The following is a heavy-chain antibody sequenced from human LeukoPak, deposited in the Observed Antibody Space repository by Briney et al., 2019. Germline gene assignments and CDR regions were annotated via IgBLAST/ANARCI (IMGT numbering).Heavy chain of an antibody. CDR2: IYYSGTP. D-gene: IGHD3-9*01. V-gene: IGHV4-30-4*01. J-gene: IGHJ5*02. CDR3: GTLLTGHFDP. CDR1: GGSFSSVDSY. Sequence: SETLSLTCTVSGGSFSSVDSYWRWIRQPPGKGLESIGYIYYSGTPNYNPSLKTPASISVDTSQNQFSLELTSVTAADTAVYYCGTLLTGHFDPWGQGTLVTVSS.